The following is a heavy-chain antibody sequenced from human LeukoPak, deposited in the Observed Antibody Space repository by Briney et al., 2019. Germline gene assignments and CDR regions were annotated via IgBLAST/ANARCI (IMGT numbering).Heavy chain of an antibody. CDR1: GFTLSNYA. V-gene: IGHV3-23*01. CDR3: ATTYTSNWYNY. J-gene: IGHJ4*02. CDR2: IGGSGGTT. Sequence: GGSLRLSCAASGFTLSNYAMSWVRQAPGKGLEWVSVIGGSGGTTYYADSVKGRFTISRDNSKSTLYLQTNSLRAEDTAVYHCATTYTSNWYNYWGQGTLVTVSS. D-gene: IGHD6-13*01.